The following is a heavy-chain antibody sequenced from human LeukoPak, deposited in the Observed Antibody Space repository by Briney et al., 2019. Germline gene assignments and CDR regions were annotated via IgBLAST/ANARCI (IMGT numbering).Heavy chain of an antibody. Sequence: SETLSLTCTVSGYSISSGYYWGWIRQPPGKGLEWIGSIYHSGSTYYNPSLKSRVTISVDTSKNQFSLKLSSVTAADTAVYYCARGGGSGRGFDYWGQGTLVTVSS. CDR2: IYHSGST. J-gene: IGHJ4*02. V-gene: IGHV4-38-2*02. D-gene: IGHD6-25*01. CDR1: GYSISSGYY. CDR3: ARGGGSGRGFDY.